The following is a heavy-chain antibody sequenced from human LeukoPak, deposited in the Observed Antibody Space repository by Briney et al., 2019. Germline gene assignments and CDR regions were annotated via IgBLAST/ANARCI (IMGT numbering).Heavy chain of an antibody. CDR3: ARVGYSGYDYYYYNYMDV. J-gene: IGHJ6*03. CDR2: ICSGGSI. CDR1: GLTVSSNY. V-gene: IGHV3-53*01. D-gene: IGHD5-12*01. Sequence: GGSLRLSCATSGLTVSSNYMTWVRQAPGKGLEWVSVICSGGSIYYADSVKGRFTISRDNPKNTVYLQMHNLRAEDTAVYYCARVGYSGYDYYYYNYMDVWGKGTTVTVSS.